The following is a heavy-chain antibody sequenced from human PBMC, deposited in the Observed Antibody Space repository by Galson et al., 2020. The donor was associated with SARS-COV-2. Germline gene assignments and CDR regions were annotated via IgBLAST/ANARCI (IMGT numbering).Heavy chain of an antibody. V-gene: IGHV3-7*01. Sequence: GESLKISCAASGFTVNSYWMSWVRQAPGKGLEWVANIKQDGSETYYVDSVKGRVTISKDNPKNSLYLQMNRLRAEDSAVYYCARVLMDCSGGNCYLNWDYYYFGMDVWGQGTTVTVSS. CDR3: ARVLMDCSGGNCYLNWDYYYFGMDV. D-gene: IGHD2-15*01. J-gene: IGHJ6*02. CDR2: IKQDGSET. CDR1: GFTVNSYW.